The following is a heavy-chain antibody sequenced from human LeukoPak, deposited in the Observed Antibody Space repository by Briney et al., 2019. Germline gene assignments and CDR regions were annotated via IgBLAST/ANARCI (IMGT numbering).Heavy chain of an antibody. CDR2: IYYSGST. D-gene: IGHD6-13*01. J-gene: IGHJ4*02. CDR1: GDSISGFY. V-gene: IGHV4-59*01. Sequence: SETLSLTCTVSGDSISGFYWSWIRQPPGKGLEWIGYIYYSGSTNYNPSLKSRVAISVDTSKNQFSLKLSSVTAADTAVYYCAREVVAAAGTVDYWGQETLVTVSS. CDR3: AREVVAAAGTVDY.